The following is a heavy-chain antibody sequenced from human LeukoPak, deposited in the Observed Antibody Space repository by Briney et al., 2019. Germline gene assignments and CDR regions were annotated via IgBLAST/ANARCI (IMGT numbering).Heavy chain of an antibody. CDR1: GFTFDDYA. V-gene: IGHV3-9*01. CDR3: AKDIDYYDSSGRAFDY. J-gene: IGHJ4*02. Sequence: GGSLRLSCAASGFTFDDYAMHWVRQAPGKGLEWVSGISWNSGSIGYADSVKGRFTISRDNAKNSLYLQMNSLRAEDTALYYCAKDIDYYDSSGRAFDYWGQGTLVTVSS. D-gene: IGHD3-22*01. CDR2: ISWNSGSI.